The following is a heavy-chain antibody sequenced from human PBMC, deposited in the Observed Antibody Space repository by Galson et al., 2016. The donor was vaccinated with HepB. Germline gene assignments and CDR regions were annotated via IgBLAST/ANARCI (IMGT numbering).Heavy chain of an antibody. CDR2: VSSDGSNK. CDR3: AKASLSAYPGVLDP. D-gene: IGHD5-12*01. CDR1: GFTFSGYA. J-gene: IGHJ5*02. V-gene: IGHV3-30*18. Sequence: SLRLSCAASGFTFSGYAMHWVRQAPGKGLEWVAVVSSDGSNKYYADSVKGRFTISRDNSKNTLFLQMNSLRAEDTAVYYCAKASLSAYPGVLDPWGQGTLVTVSS.